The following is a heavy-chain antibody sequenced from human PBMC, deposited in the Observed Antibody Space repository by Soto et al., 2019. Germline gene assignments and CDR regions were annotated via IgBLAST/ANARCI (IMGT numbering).Heavy chain of an antibody. CDR3: ARDQIAAPPYDAFDI. CDR2: ISSSGDSP. D-gene: IGHD6-6*01. V-gene: IGHV3-23*01. J-gene: IGHJ3*02. Sequence: PVGSLRLSCAASGFTFSNYAMSWVRQAPGKGLEWVSAISSSGDSPYYADSVKGRFTVSRDNSKNTLYLQMNSLRAEDTAVYYCARDQIAAPPYDAFDIWGQGTMVTVS. CDR1: GFTFSNYA.